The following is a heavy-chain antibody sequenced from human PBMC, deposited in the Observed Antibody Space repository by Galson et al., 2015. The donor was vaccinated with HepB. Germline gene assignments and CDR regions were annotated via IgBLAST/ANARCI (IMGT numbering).Heavy chain of an antibody. V-gene: IGHV3-30*18. CDR3: AKDHAHCSSTSCPSGYYYYYMDV. Sequence: LRLSCAASGFTFRSYGMHWVRQAPGKGLEGVAVISYDGSNKYYADSVKGRFTISRDNSKNTLYLQMNSLRAEDTAVYYCAKDHAHCSSTSCPSGYYYYYMDVWGKGTTVTVSS. J-gene: IGHJ6*03. CDR1: GFTFRSYG. CDR2: ISYDGSNK. D-gene: IGHD2-2*01.